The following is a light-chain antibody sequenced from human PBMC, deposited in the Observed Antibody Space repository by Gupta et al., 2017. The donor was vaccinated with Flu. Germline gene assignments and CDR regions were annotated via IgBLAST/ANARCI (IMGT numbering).Light chain of an antibody. J-gene: IGKJ4*01. CDR3: QQRSNWPKLT. CDR1: QSVSSY. CDR2: DAS. Sequence: EIASTQSPATLSLSPGERATLSCRASQSVSSYLAWYQQKPGQAPRLLIYDASNRATGIPARFSGSGSGTDFTLTISSLEPEDFAVYYCQQRSNWPKLTFGGGTKVEIK. V-gene: IGKV3-11*01.